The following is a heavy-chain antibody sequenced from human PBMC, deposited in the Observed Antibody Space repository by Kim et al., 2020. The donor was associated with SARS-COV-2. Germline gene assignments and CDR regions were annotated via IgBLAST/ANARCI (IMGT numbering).Heavy chain of an antibody. CDR2: ISGDGYNT. J-gene: IGHJ4*02. CDR1: GFNFNNYA. Sequence: GGSLRLSCVASGFNFNNYAMIWVRQAPGKGLEWVSVISGDGYNTEYADSVKGRFTLSRDNAKNTVLLQMSSLRADDTATYYCAKDWFDYWGQGTLVTVSS. V-gene: IGHV3-23*01. CDR3: AKDWFDY.